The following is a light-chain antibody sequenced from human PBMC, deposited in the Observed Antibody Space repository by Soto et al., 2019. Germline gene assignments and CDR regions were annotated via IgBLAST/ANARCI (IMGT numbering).Light chain of an antibody. J-gene: IGKJ2*01. CDR2: DAS. CDR1: QTISSW. CDR3: QQYNNWPPYT. V-gene: IGKV1-5*01. Sequence: DIQMTQSPSTLSGSVGDRVTITCRASQTISSWLAWYQQKPGKAPKLLIYDASTLHSGVPSRFSGGGSGTDFTLTISSLQPEDFAVYYCQQYNNWPPYTFGQGTKVDIK.